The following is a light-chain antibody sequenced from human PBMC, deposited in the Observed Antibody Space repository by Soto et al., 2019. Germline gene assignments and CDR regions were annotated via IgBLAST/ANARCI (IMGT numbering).Light chain of an antibody. CDR3: HQYNSYA. CDR2: KAS. J-gene: IGKJ3*01. CDR1: QSISSW. V-gene: IGKV1-5*03. Sequence: DIQMTQSPSTLSASVGDRVTITCRASQSISSWLAWYQQKPGKAPKLLIYKASSLESGVPSRFSGSGSGTEFTITISSLQPDDFATYYCHQYNSYAFGPGTKVEIK.